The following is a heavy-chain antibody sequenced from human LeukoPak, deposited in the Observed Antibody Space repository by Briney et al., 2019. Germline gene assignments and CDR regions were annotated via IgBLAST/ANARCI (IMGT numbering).Heavy chain of an antibody. CDR2: IYYSGST. CDR1: GGSISSYY. J-gene: IGHJ3*02. CDR3: ARHVHAFDI. Sequence: SEPLSLTCTVSGGSISSYYWSWIRQPPGKGLEWIGYIYYSGSTNYNPSLKSRVTISVDTSKNQFSLKLSSVTAADTAVYYCARHVHAFDIWGQGTMVTVSS. V-gene: IGHV4-59*08.